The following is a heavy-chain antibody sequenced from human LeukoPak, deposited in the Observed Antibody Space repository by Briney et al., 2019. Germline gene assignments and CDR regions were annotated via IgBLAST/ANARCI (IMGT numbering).Heavy chain of an antibody. D-gene: IGHD2-2*01. CDR1: GGSISSGGYY. CDR2: IHHSGST. CDR3: ARPHGVPAARWAFDI. J-gene: IGHJ3*02. Sequence: SETLSLTCTVSGGSISSGGYYWSWIRQPPGKGLEWIGYIHHSGSTYYNPSLKSRVTISVDRSKNQFSLKLSSVTAADTAVYYCARPHGVPAARWAFDIWGQGTMVTVSS. V-gene: IGHV4-30-2*01.